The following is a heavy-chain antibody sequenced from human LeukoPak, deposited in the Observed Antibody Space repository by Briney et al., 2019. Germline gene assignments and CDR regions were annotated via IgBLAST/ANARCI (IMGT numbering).Heavy chain of an antibody. V-gene: IGHV4-61*01. CDR2: IYYRGST. D-gene: IGHD3-10*01. CDR3: ASRTYYGSGPDY. Sequence: KASETLSLTCTVSGGSVSSGSYYWSWIRQPPGKGLEWIGYIYYRGSTNYNPSLKSRVTISVDTSKNQFSLRLTSVTAADTAMYYCASRTYYGSGPDYWGQGTLVTVSS. J-gene: IGHJ4*02. CDR1: GGSVSSGSYY.